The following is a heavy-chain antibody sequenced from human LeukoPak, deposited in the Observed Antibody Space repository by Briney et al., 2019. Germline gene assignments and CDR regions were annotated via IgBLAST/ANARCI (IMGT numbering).Heavy chain of an antibody. Sequence: SETLSLTCAVSGGFISSSNWWSWVRQPPGKGLEWIGEIYHSGSTNYNPSLKSRVTISVDKSKNQFSLKLSSVTAADTAVYYCASRAAAGTDYFDYWGQGTLVTVSS. CDR2: IYHSGST. CDR3: ASRAAAGTDYFDY. V-gene: IGHV4-4*02. J-gene: IGHJ4*02. CDR1: GGFISSSNW. D-gene: IGHD6-13*01.